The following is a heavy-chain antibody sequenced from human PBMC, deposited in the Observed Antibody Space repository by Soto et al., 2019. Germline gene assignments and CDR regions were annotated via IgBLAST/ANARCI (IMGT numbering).Heavy chain of an antibody. Sequence: GGSLRLSCVGSGFTFSSNWMTWVRQAPGKGLEWVAVVSHDGRNTHYADSVKGRFTISRDSSKNTVSLEMTSLRAEDTAVYYCAKGGRQWLVTSDFNYWGQGALVTVSS. CDR1: GFTFSSNW. D-gene: IGHD6-19*01. CDR2: VSHDGRNT. J-gene: IGHJ4*02. V-gene: IGHV3-30*18. CDR3: AKGGRQWLVTSDFNY.